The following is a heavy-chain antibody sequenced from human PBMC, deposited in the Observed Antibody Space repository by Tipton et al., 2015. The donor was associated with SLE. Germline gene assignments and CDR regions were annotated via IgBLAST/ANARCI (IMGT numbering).Heavy chain of an antibody. J-gene: IGHJ3*02. Sequence: SLRLSCAASGFTFSSYAMHWVRQAPGNGLVWVSQIKSDGSNIVYADSVKGRFTISRDNAKNTLFLQMNSLRVEDTAVYYCARDSVGPEAFDIWGQGTMVTVSS. D-gene: IGHD4-23*01. CDR1: GFTFSSYA. CDR3: ARDSVGPEAFDI. CDR2: IKSDGSNI. V-gene: IGHV3-74*01.